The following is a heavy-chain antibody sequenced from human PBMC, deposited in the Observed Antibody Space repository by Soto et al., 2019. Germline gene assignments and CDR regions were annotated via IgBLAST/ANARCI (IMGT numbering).Heavy chain of an antibody. V-gene: IGHV3-21*01. D-gene: IGHD2-15*01. Sequence: PGGSLRLSCAASGFTFSSYSMNWVRQAPGKGLEWVSSISSSSYIYYADSVKGRFTISRDNAKNSLYLQMNSLRAEDTAVYYCARGRLGYCSGGSCHNDAFDIWGQGTMVTVSS. CDR1: GFTFSSYS. J-gene: IGHJ3*02. CDR2: ISSSSYI. CDR3: ARGRLGYCSGGSCHNDAFDI.